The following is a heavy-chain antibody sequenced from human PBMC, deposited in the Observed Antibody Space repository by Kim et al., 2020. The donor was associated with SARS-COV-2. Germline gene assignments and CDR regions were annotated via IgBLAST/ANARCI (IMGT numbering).Heavy chain of an antibody. CDR1: GYTFSNYD. J-gene: IGHJ5*02. D-gene: IGHD3-10*01. V-gene: IGHV1-8*01. Sequence: ASVKVSCKASGYTFSNYDTNWVRQASGQGLEWMGWMNPNSGNKGYAQKFQGRVTMTTNTAINTAYMELSSLTSDDTAVYYCARFEVRGVLGPWGQGTLVTVSS. CDR2: MNPNSGNK. CDR3: ARFEVRGVLGP.